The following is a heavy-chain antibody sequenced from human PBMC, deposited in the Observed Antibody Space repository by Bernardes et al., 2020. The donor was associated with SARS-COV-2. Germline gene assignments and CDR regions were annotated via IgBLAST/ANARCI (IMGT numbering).Heavy chain of an antibody. CDR1: GFTFSSYG. D-gene: IGHD6-13*01. Sequence: GGSLRLSCAASGFTFSSYGMHWVRQAPGKGLEWVAVISYDGSDKNYADSVKGRFTVSRDNSGNTLYLQMHSVRAEDTALYYCAKEVMSYSSSWYDGFDFWGQGTLVTVSS. J-gene: IGHJ4*02. CDR2: ISYDGSDK. V-gene: IGHV3-30*18. CDR3: AKEVMSYSSSWYDGFDF.